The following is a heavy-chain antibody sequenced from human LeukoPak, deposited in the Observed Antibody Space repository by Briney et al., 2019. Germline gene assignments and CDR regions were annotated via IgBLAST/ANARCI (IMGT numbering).Heavy chain of an antibody. Sequence: GGSLRLSCSASGVIIRSPAMHWVRQAPGQGLEYVSRISDNGGSTYYADSVKGRFTISRDNSKNTLYLQMSSLRAVDPAVYYCVKDNEAGGSPFDRWGQGTLVTVSS. J-gene: IGHJ4*02. CDR1: GVIIRSPA. D-gene: IGHD1-1*01. CDR2: ISDNGGST. CDR3: VKDNEAGGSPFDR. V-gene: IGHV3-64D*06.